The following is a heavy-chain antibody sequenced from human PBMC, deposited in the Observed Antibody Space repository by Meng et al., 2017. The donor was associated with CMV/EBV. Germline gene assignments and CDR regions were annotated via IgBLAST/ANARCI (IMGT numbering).Heavy chain of an antibody. V-gene: IGHV3-30*04. D-gene: IGHD3-3*01. J-gene: IGHJ6*02. CDR3: ARDTILEWLLSGNYYYGMDV. CDR1: GFTFSSYA. Sequence: GESLKISCAASGFTFSSYAMHWVRRAPGKGLEWVAVISYDGSNKYYADSVKGRFTISRDNSKNTLYLQMNSLRAEDTAVYYCARDTILEWLLSGNYYYGMDVWGQGTTVTVSS. CDR2: ISYDGSNK.